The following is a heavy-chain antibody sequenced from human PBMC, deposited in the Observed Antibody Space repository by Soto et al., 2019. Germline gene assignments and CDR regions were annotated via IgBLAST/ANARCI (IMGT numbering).Heavy chain of an antibody. D-gene: IGHD5-12*01. V-gene: IGHV1-69*13. CDR3: ARVGAGIVATIGGGYFDY. Sequence: GASVKVSCKASGGTFSSYAISCVRQAPGQGLEWMGGIIPIFGTANYAQKFQGRVTITADESTSTAYMELSSLRSEDTAVYYCARVGAGIVATIGGGYFDYWGQGTLVTVSS. J-gene: IGHJ4*02. CDR1: GGTFSSYA. CDR2: IIPIFGTA.